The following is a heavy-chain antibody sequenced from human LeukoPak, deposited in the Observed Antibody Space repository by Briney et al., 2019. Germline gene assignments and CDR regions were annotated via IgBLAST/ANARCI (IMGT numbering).Heavy chain of an antibody. CDR2: IISKTDGGTT. D-gene: IGHD3-10*01. J-gene: IGHJ3*02. CDR3: TTDPSGSYFHAFDI. Sequence: PGGALRLSCAASGFTFSSYAISWVRQAPGKGLEWGGHIISKTDGGTTDYAAPVKGRFTISRDDSKNTLYLQMNSLKTEDTAVYYCTTDPSGSYFHAFDIWGQGTMVTVSS. V-gene: IGHV3-15*01. CDR1: GFTFSSYA.